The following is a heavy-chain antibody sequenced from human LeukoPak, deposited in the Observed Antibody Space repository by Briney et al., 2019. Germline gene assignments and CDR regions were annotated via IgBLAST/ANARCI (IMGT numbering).Heavy chain of an antibody. V-gene: IGHV3-74*01. J-gene: IGHJ4*02. CDR2: IRNDGSST. CDR1: GFTFSDYD. CDR3: AREQGYYSVPGY. Sequence: GGSLRLSCAASGFTFSDYDMNWVRQAPGKGPVWVARIRNDGSSTDYADSVKGRFTISRDNAKNTLYLQMNSLRAEDTAVYYCAREQGYYSVPGYWGQGTLVTVSS. D-gene: IGHD3-22*01.